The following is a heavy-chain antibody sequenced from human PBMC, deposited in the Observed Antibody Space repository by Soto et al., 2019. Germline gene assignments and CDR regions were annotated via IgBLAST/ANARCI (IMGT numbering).Heavy chain of an antibody. J-gene: IGHJ1*01. D-gene: IGHD3-16*02. Sequence: GGSLRLSCAASGFTFSSYSMNWVRQAPGKGLEWVSSISSSSSYIYYADSVKGRFTISRDNAKNSLYLQMNSLRAEDTAVYYCAGGVNYDYIWGSYPNKYFKHWGQGTLVTVSS. V-gene: IGHV3-21*01. CDR2: ISSSSSYI. CDR1: GFTFSSYS. CDR3: AGGVNYDYIWGSYPNKYFKH.